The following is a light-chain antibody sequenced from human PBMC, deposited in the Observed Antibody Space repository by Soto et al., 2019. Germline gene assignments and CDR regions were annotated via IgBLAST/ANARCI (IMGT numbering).Light chain of an antibody. J-gene: IGLJ2*01. CDR2: DVS. CDR3: GSHAAGSTLI. V-gene: IGLV2-14*03. Sequence: QSSLTQPASVSGSPGQSTTISCTGTSSDVGGYNEVSWYQQRPGKAPKLMIYDVSNRPSGVSNRFSASKSGNTASLTISGLQAEDEAYYYCGSHAAGSTLIFGGGTKLTVL. CDR1: SSDVGGYNE.